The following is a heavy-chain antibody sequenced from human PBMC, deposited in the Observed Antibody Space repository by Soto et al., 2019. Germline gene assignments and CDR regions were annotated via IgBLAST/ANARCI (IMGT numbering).Heavy chain of an antibody. J-gene: IGHJ4*02. CDR1: GFTFSSYS. CDR3: AKDLEYSSSPSFDY. Sequence: GGSLRLSCGASGFTFSSYSMSWVRQAPGKGLEWVSAISGSGGSTYYADSVKGRFTISRDNSKNTLYLQMNSLRAEDTAVYYCAKDLEYSSSPSFDYWGQGTLVTVSS. V-gene: IGHV3-23*01. D-gene: IGHD6-6*01. CDR2: ISGSGGST.